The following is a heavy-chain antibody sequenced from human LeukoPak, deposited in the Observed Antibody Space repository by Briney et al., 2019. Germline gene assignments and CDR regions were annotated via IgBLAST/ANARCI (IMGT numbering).Heavy chain of an antibody. CDR3: ARAPGGRLYYYYYMDV. CDR2: IYYSGST. D-gene: IGHD2-15*01. CDR1: GGSISSYY. Sequence: SETLSLTCTVSGGSISSYYWSWIRQPPGKGLEWIGYIYYSGSTNYNPSLKSRVTISVDTSKNQFSLKLSSVTAADTAVYYCARAPGGRLYYYYYMDVWGKGTTVTVSS. V-gene: IGHV4-59*01. J-gene: IGHJ6*03.